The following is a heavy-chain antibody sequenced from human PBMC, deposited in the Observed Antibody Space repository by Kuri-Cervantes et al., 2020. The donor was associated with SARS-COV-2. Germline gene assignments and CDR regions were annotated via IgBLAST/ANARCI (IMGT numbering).Heavy chain of an antibody. CDR2: IRIQHYAETP. CDR1: GFTFSRYA. Sequence: SLRLPCAASGFTFSRYAMTWVRQAPGKGLEWVGFIRIQHYAETPDYAASLKSRFTISRDDSRSIVYLEMNSLKTEDTVVYYCARVGATIAFDYWGQGTLVTVSS. J-gene: IGHJ4*02. CDR3: ARVGATIAFDY. V-gene: IGHV3-49*04. D-gene: IGHD1-26*01.